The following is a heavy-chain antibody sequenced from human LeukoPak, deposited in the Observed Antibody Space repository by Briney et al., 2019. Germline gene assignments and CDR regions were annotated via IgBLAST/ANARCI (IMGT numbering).Heavy chain of an antibody. CDR2: IYYSGST. CDR3: ARVGNWNDGWFDP. CDR1: GGSISSYY. V-gene: IGHV4-59*01. D-gene: IGHD1-20*01. J-gene: IGHJ5*02. Sequence: SETLSLTCTVSGGSISSYYWSWIRQPPGKGLEWIGYIYYSGSTNYNPSLKSRVTISVDTSKNQFSLKLSPVTAADTAVYYCARVGNWNDGWFDPWGQGTLVTVSS.